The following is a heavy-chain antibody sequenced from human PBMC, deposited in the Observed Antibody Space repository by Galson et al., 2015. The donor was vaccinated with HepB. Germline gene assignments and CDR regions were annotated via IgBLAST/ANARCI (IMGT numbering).Heavy chain of an antibody. CDR3: ARDRGHYEFWSGYYWEPVTDFDY. D-gene: IGHD3-3*01. J-gene: IGHJ4*02. V-gene: IGHV4-59*01. CDR2: IYYSGTT. CDR1: GGSISNFH. Sequence: LSLTCTVSGGSISNFHWSWIRQPPGKGLEWIGYIYYSGTTNHNPSLRSRVTMSVDTSKNQFSLQLSSVTATDTAIYYCARDRGHYEFWSGYYWEPVTDFDYWGQGTLVTAAS.